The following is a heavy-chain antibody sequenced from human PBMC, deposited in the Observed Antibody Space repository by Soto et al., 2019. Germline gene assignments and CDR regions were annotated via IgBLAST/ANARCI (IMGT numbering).Heavy chain of an antibody. Sequence: ASVKVSCKASGYTFTSYDINWVRQATGQGLEWMGWMNPNSGNTGYAQKFQGRVTMTRNTSISTAYMELSSLRSEDTAVYYCARGFGYSSGWYAGYYYYGMDVWGQGTTVTAP. CDR1: GYTFTSYD. CDR2: MNPNSGNT. V-gene: IGHV1-8*01. D-gene: IGHD6-19*01. J-gene: IGHJ6*02. CDR3: ARGFGYSSGWYAGYYYYGMDV.